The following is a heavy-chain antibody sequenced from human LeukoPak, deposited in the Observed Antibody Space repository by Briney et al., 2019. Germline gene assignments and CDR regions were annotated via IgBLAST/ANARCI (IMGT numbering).Heavy chain of an antibody. CDR3: ARYSGLGSCVDY. D-gene: IGHD2-15*01. V-gene: IGHV3-7*01. J-gene: IGHJ4*02. Sequence: GGSLRLACVAAGVTAGADSRNYVRQAPEKGLDGVANIKEDGSELYYVDSVKGRFTISRYNTNNSLYLQINNLRVGDTPAYYCARYSGLGSCVDYWPQGTLVTVSS. CDR2: IKEDGSEL. CDR1: GVTAGADS.